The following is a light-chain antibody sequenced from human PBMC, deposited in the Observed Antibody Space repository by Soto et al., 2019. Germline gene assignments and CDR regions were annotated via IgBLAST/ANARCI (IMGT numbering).Light chain of an antibody. V-gene: IGKV3D-20*02. J-gene: IGKJ5*01. CDR3: QQRGNWPH. CDR2: GAS. Sequence: EIMLTQSPGTLSLSPGERATLSCRASQSVSNRYLAWYQQKPGQAPRLLIHGASSRATGVPDRFSGSGSGTDFTLTISSLQSEDFATYFCQQRGNWPHFGQGTRLEIK. CDR1: QSVSNRY.